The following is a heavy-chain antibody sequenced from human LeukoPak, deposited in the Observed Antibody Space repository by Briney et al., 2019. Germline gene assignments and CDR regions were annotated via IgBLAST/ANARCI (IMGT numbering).Heavy chain of an antibody. CDR3: ARMGGSSWRHYFDY. J-gene: IGHJ4*02. D-gene: IGHD6-13*01. V-gene: IGHV3-23*01. CDR2: ISGSGGST. CDR1: GFTFSSYG. Sequence: GGTLRLSCAASGFTFSSYGMSWVRQAPGKGLEWVSAISGSGGSTYYADSVKGRFTNSRDNSKNTLYLQMNSLRAEDTAVYYCARMGGSSWRHYFDYWGQGTLVTVSS.